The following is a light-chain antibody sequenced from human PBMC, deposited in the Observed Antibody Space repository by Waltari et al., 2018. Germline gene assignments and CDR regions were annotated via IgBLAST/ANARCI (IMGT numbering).Light chain of an antibody. V-gene: IGLV1-40*01. CDR1: SSNIGAGYD. CDR3: QSYDSSLSGWV. Sequence: QSVLTQPPSVSGAPGQRVTISCTGSSSNIGAGYDVHWHQHLPGTAPKPVISGTRDRPGATPKLVPDGNRSAPPGVPDRFAGSKSGTSASLAITGLQAEDEADYYCQSYDSSLSGWVFGGGTKLTVL. CDR2: GNR. J-gene: IGLJ3*02.